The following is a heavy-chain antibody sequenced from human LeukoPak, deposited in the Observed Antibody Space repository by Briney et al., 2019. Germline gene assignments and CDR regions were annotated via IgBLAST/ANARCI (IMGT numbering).Heavy chain of an antibody. CDR3: ARERGDYGMDV. J-gene: IGHJ6*02. CDR1: GYTFTSYD. CDR2: INPNSGGT. Sequence: ASVKVSCKASGYTFTSYDINWVRQATGQGLEWMGWINPNSGGTNYAQKFQGWVTMTRDTSISTAYMELSRLRSDDTAVYYCARERGDYGMDVWGQGTTVTVSS. D-gene: IGHD3-10*01. V-gene: IGHV1-2*04.